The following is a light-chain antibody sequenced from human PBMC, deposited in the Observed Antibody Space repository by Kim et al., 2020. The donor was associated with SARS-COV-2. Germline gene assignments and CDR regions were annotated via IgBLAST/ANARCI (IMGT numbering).Light chain of an antibody. V-gene: IGKV3-20*01. CDR1: QRLDSPIGSNA. CDR2: GAS. J-gene: IGKJ2*03. Sequence: ERVTLSCRASQRLDSPIGSNALNWFQQKPGQAPRLLIYGASSRAAGIPERFSGSGSGTDFTLTISRLEPEDFAVYYCHHYGNSPYSFGQGTKLEI. CDR3: HHYGNSPYS.